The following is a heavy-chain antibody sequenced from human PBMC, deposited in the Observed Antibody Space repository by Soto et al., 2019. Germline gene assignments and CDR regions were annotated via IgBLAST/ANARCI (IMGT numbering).Heavy chain of an antibody. Sequence: PGESLKISCKGSGYTFTSNWIGWVRQMPGKGLEWMGIIYPGDSDTRYSPSFQGQVTISADKSISTAYLQWNSLKASDTAMYYCARRHRCSGGSCYSVFDLWGQGTLVTVSS. CDR2: IYPGDSDT. J-gene: IGHJ4*02. CDR3: ARRHRCSGGSCYSVFDL. V-gene: IGHV5-51*01. CDR1: GYTFTSNW. D-gene: IGHD2-15*01.